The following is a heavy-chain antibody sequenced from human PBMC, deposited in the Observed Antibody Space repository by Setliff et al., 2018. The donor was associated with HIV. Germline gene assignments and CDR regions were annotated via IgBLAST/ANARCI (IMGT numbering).Heavy chain of an antibody. CDR2: IIPILGVA. Sequence: ASVKVSCKASRSTFNSHTINWVRQAPGQGLDWMRRIIPILGVANYAQRFQGKVTITADKSTSTAYMELTSLRFDDTAMYYCVRGVQSPPHYSYYYMDVWGEGTMVTVSS. D-gene: IGHD3-3*01. CDR1: RSTFNSHT. V-gene: IGHV1-69*02. J-gene: IGHJ6*03. CDR3: VRGVQSPPHYSYYYMDV.